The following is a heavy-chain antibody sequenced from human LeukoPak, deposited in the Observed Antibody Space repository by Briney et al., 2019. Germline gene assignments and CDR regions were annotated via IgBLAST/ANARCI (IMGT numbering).Heavy chain of an antibody. Sequence: GGSLRLSCAASGFTFSSYAMHWVRQAPGKGLEWVAVISYDGSSKYYADSVKGRFTISRDNSKNTLYLQMNSLRAEDTAVYYCARDPNGYYFDYWGQGTLVTVSS. CDR1: GFTFSSYA. CDR2: ISYDGSSK. V-gene: IGHV3-30-3*01. CDR3: ARDPNGYYFDY. D-gene: IGHD4/OR15-4a*01. J-gene: IGHJ4*02.